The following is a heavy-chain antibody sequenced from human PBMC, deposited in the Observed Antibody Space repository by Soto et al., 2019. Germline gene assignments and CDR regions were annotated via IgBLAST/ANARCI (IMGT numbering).Heavy chain of an antibody. CDR2: IYYSGST. Sequence: QVQLQESGPGLVKPSQTLSLTCTVSGGSISSGGYYWSWIRQHRGKGLEWIGYIYYSGSTYYNPSLKSRVTISVDTSKNQFSLKLSSVTAADTAVYYCARGHDYGDYSLFYYMDVWGKGTTVTVSS. CDR1: GGSISSGGYY. CDR3: ARGHDYGDYSLFYYMDV. D-gene: IGHD4-17*01. V-gene: IGHV4-31*03. J-gene: IGHJ6*03.